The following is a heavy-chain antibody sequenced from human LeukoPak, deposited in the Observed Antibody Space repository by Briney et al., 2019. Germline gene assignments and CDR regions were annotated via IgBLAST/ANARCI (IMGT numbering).Heavy chain of an antibody. CDR1: GFTFSSYW. CDR2: INSDGSST. CDR3: ASYSGSCYGFDY. D-gene: IGHD1-26*01. V-gene: IGHV3-74*01. J-gene: IGHJ4*02. Sequence: GGSPRLSCAASGFTFSSYWMHWVRQAPGKGLVWVSRINSDGSSTSYADSVKGRFTISRDNAKNTLYLQMNSLRAEDTAVYYCASYSGSCYGFDYWGQGTLVTVSS.